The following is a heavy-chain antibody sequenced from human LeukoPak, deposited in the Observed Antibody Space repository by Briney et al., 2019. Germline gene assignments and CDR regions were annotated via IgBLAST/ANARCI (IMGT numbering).Heavy chain of an antibody. V-gene: IGHV1-8*01. Sequence: ASVKVSCKASGYTFTSYDINWVRQATGQGLEWMGWMNPNSGNTGYAQKFQGRVTMTRNTSTSTVYMELSSLRSEDTAVYYCARDFDNWNLYYFDYWGQGTLVTVSS. CDR2: MNPNSGNT. CDR1: GYTFTSYD. J-gene: IGHJ4*02. CDR3: ARDFDNWNLYYFDY. D-gene: IGHD1-7*01.